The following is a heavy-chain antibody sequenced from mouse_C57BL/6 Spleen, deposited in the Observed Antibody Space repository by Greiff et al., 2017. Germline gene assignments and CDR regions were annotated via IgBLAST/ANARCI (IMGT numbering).Heavy chain of an antibody. J-gene: IGHJ1*03. D-gene: IGHD1-1*01. CDR2: ISGGGGNT. CDR3: ARRAGSSPYWYFDV. CDR1: GFTFSSYT. V-gene: IGHV5-9*01. Sequence: DVMLVESGGGLVKPGGSLKLSCAASGFTFSSYTMSWVRQTPEKRLEWVATISGGGGNTYYPDSVKGRFTISRDNAKNTLYLQMSSLRSEDTALYYCARRAGSSPYWYFDVWGTGTTVTVSS.